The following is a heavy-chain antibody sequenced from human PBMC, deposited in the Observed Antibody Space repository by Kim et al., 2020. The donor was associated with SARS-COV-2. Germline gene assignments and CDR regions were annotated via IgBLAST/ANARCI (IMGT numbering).Heavy chain of an antibody. J-gene: IGHJ5*02. D-gene: IGHD3-16*01. CDR1: GFTFSASA. Sequence: GGSLRPSCAASGFTFSASAIHWVRQASGKGLEWVGHIENKANTYATAYAASVKGRFSISRDDSKSTAYLQMNSLKTEDTAVYYCTRGGDGLDPWGQGTLV. CDR2: IENKANTYAT. CDR3: TRGGDGLDP. V-gene: IGHV3-73*01.